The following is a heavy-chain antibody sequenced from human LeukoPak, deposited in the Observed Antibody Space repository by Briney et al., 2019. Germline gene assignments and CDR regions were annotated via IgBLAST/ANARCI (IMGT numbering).Heavy chain of an antibody. CDR3: ARDLVSRSNY. CDR2: ISSSGYYI. CDR1: GFTFSRYT. D-gene: IGHD6-6*01. J-gene: IGHJ4*02. V-gene: IGHV3-21*01. Sequence: GGALRLSCAASGFTFSRYTMNWVRQSPGKGLEWVSSISSSGYYIYYADSVKGRFTISRDNAKNSLYLQMNSLRAEDTAVYYCARDLVSRSNYWGQGTPVTVSS.